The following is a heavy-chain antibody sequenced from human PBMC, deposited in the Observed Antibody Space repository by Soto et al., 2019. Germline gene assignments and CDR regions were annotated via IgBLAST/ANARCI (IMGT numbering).Heavy chain of an antibody. Sequence: PSETLSLTCTVSGGSIGSYYWSWIRQPPGKGLEWIGYIYYSGSTNYNPSLKSRVTISVGTSKNQFSLKLSSVTAADTAVYYCARVLYGGIAVASYYYYMDVWGKGTTVTVSS. D-gene: IGHD6-19*01. J-gene: IGHJ6*03. CDR1: GGSIGSYY. V-gene: IGHV4-59*08. CDR3: ARVLYGGIAVASYYYYMDV. CDR2: IYYSGST.